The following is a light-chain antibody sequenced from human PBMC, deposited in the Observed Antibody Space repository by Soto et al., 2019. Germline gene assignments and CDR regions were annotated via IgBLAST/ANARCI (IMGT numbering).Light chain of an antibody. J-gene: IGKJ1*01. Sequence: DIVMTQSPLSLPVTPGEAASISCRSSQSLLHKNGNNYFNWYLQKPGQSPQVLIYMGSKRASGVPDGFSGSGSGTYFTLKISRVEAEDAGVYYCMQALQTPRTFGQGTKVEIK. CDR3: MQALQTPRT. CDR1: QSLLHKNGNNY. CDR2: MGS. V-gene: IGKV2-28*01.